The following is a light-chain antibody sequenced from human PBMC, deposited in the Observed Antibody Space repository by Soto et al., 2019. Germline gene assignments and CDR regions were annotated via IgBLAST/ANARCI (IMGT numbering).Light chain of an antibody. Sequence: EIVLTQSPGTLSVSPGERATLSCRASQTINNNVAWYQLKDGQAPRLLIYGASTRATGVPPSFGGRGSGTEFTLTISSLQPDDFATYYCQQYNSWTFGQGTKVYIK. CDR3: QQYNSWT. J-gene: IGKJ1*01. CDR1: QTINNN. CDR2: GAS. V-gene: IGKV3-15*01.